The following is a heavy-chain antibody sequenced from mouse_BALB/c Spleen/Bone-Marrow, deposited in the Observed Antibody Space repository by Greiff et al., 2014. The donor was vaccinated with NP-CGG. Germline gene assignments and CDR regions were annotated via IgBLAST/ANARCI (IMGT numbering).Heavy chain of an antibody. V-gene: IGHV1S41*01. CDR1: GYTFTSYW. J-gene: IGHJ4*01. CDR2: IAPGSGST. CDR3: ARSYYGRAMDY. D-gene: IGHD1-1*01. Sequence: DLVKPGASVKLSCKASGYTFTSYWINWIKQRPGQGLEWIGRIAPGSGSTYYDEMFKGKATLTVDTSSSTAYIQLSSLSSEDSAVYFCARSYYGRAMDYWGQGTSVTVFS.